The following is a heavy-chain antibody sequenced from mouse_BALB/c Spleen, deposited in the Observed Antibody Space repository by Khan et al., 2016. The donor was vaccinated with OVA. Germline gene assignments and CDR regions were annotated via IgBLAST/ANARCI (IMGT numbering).Heavy chain of an antibody. CDR2: INTYTGEP. Sequence: QVQLQQSGPELKKPGETVKISCKASGYTFTNYGMNWVKQAPGKGLKWMGWINTYTGEPTHADDFKGRFAFSLETSASTAYLQINNLKNEDTATYFGARPPYFSYVMVYWGQGTSVTVSS. D-gene: IGHD2-10*01. V-gene: IGHV9-3-1*01. CDR1: GYTFTNYG. CDR3: ARPPYFSYVMVY. J-gene: IGHJ4*01.